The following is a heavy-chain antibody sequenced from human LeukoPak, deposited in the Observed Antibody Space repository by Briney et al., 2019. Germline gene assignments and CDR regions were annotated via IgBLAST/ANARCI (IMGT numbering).Heavy chain of an antibody. V-gene: IGHV3-21*01. CDR1: GFTFSSYE. Sequence: PGGSLRLSCAASGFTFSSYEMNWVRQAPGKGLEWVSSISSSSSYIYYADSVKGRFTISRDNAKNSLYLQMNSLRAEDTAVYYCAREQVVVHFDYWGLGTLVTVSS. D-gene: IGHD3-22*01. CDR2: ISSSSSYI. J-gene: IGHJ4*02. CDR3: AREQVVVHFDY.